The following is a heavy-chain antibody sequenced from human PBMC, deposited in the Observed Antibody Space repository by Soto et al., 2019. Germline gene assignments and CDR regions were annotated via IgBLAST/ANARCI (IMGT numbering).Heavy chain of an antibody. CDR2: IYYSGST. D-gene: IGHD4-17*01. CDR3: ARDSEGDYPDAFDI. V-gene: IGHV4-31*03. Sequence: SETLSLTCTVSGGSISSGGYYWSWIRQHPGKGLEWIGYIYYSGSTYYNPSLKSRVTISVDTSKNQFSLKLCSVTAADTAVYYCARDSEGDYPDAFDIWGQGTMVTVSS. J-gene: IGHJ3*02. CDR1: GGSISSGGYY.